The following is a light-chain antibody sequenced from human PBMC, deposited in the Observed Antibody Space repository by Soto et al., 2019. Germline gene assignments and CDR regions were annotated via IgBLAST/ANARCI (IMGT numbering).Light chain of an antibody. CDR1: QSSLHSNGKTF. CDR3: MQALQTPST. Sequence: DIALTQSPLSLPVTPGETASISCKSSQSSLHSNGKTFLDWYVQKPGQSPQLLIYLGSQRAYGDPDQFSGSGSGADCTLNISKVEAKDVGIYYCMQALQTPSTFGQGTKLELK. J-gene: IGKJ2*01. V-gene: IGKV2-28*01. CDR2: LGS.